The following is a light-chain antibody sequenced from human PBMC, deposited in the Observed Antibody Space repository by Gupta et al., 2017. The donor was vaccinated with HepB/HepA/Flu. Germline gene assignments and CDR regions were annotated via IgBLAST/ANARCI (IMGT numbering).Light chain of an antibody. CDR2: QDR. V-gene: IGLV3-1*01. CDR3: QAWDSSTAVV. Sequence: SYALPPSPSVSVSSGKTASISCSGDTLGDKYASWYQQKPGQAPVLVIYQDRKRPSGIPERFSGSNSGNTATLTISGAQTMDEADYYCQAWDSSTAVVFGGGTKLTVL. CDR1: TLGDKY. J-gene: IGLJ2*01.